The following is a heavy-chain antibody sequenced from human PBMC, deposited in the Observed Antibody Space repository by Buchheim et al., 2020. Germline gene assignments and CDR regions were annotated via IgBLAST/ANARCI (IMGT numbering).Heavy chain of an antibody. CDR2: IGTADDT. V-gene: IGHV3-13*01. CDR3: ARGYYYDRSGYSFDY. D-gene: IGHD3-22*01. Sequence: EVQLVESGGGLVQPGGSLRLSCAASGFTFSSYDMHWVRQATGKGLEWVSAIGTADDTYYPGFVKGRFTISRENAKNSLYLQMNSLRAGDTAVYYCARGYYYDRSGYSFDYWGQGTL. CDR1: GFTFSSYD. J-gene: IGHJ4*02.